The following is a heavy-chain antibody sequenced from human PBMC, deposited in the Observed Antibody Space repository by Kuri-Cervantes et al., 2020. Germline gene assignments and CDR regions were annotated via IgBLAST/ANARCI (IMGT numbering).Heavy chain of an antibody. CDR3: ARDRPIGPGVIGVFFYMDV. CDR1: GFTFTGYY. CDR2: ISPKSGDI. J-gene: IGHJ6*03. Sequence: GGSLRLSCKGSGFTFTGYYIHWVRQAPGQGLEWMGWISPKSGDIRYAQKFQGWVTMTRDTSVNTAYMELSNLKSDDTAVYYCARDRPIGPGVIGVFFYMDVWGKGTTVTVSS. D-gene: IGHD3-10*01. V-gene: IGHV1-2*04.